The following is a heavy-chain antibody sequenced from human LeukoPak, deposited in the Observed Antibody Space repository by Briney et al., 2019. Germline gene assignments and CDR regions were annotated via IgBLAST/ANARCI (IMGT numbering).Heavy chain of an antibody. CDR3: ARDRLSSWYSRYFDY. CDR1: GFTFSSYS. Sequence: PGGSLRLSCAASGFTFSSYSMNWVRQAPGKGLEWVSSISSSSSYIYYADSVKGRFTISRDNAKNSLYLQMNGLRAEDTAVYYCARDRLSSWYSRYFDYWGQGTLVTVSS. J-gene: IGHJ4*02. V-gene: IGHV3-21*01. CDR2: ISSSSSYI. D-gene: IGHD6-13*01.